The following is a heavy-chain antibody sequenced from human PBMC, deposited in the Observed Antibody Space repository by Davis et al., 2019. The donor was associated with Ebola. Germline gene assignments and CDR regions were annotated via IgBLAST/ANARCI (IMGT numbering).Heavy chain of an antibody. CDR3: ARRSSIAAPFH. CDR1: RGSFSGYY. Sequence: PSETLSLTCAVYRGSFSGYYWNWIRQPPGKGLEWIGEINHSGSTKYNPSLMSRVTISVDTSKNQFSLKMNSVTAEDTALYYCARRSSIAAPFHWSQGTLVTVSS. V-gene: IGHV4-34*01. J-gene: IGHJ4*02. D-gene: IGHD6-6*01. CDR2: INHSGST.